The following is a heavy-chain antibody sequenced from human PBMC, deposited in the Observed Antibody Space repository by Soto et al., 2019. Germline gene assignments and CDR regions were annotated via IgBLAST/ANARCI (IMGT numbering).Heavy chain of an antibody. V-gene: IGHV1-18*01. Sequence: ASVKVSCKASGYTFTSYGISWVRQAPGQGLEWMGWISAYNGNTNYAQKLQGRVTMTTDTSTSTAYMELRSLRSDDTAVYYCARDRSAVVPAAWYYFDYWGQGTLVTVSS. CDR3: ARDRSAVVPAAWYYFDY. D-gene: IGHD2-2*01. CDR2: ISAYNGNT. CDR1: GYTFTSYG. J-gene: IGHJ4*02.